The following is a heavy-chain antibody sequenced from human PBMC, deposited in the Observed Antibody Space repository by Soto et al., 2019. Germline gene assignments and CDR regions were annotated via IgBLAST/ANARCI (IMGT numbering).Heavy chain of an antibody. CDR1: GDSVSSNIAA. Sequence: SQPLSLTCDISGDSVSSNIAAWNCSRQSPSRGLEWLGRTYYRSKWYNDYAVSVRGRITINPDTSKNQFSLQLKSVTPDDTAVYYCARGREAGRGDWLDPWGQGTQVTVSS. V-gene: IGHV6-1*01. CDR3: ARGREAGRGDWLDP. J-gene: IGHJ5*02. D-gene: IGHD6-13*01. CDR2: TYYRSKWYN.